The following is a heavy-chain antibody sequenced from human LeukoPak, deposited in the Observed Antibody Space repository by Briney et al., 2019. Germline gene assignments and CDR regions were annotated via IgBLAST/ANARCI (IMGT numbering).Heavy chain of an antibody. V-gene: IGHV1-69*04. CDR1: GGTFSSYA. CDR2: IIPILGIA. Sequence: GASVKVSCKASGGTFSSYAISWVRQAPGQGLEWMGRIIPILGIANYAQKLQGRVTMTTDTSTSTAYMELRSLRSDDTAVYYCATGYCSSTNCRIDYWGQGTLVSVSS. D-gene: IGHD2-2*03. J-gene: IGHJ4*02. CDR3: ATGYCSSTNCRIDY.